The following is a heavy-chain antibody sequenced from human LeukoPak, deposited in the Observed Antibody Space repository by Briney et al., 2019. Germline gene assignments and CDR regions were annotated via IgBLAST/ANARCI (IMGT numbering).Heavy chain of an antibody. V-gene: IGHV3-48*02. Sequence: GGSLRLSRAASGFTFSTYSMNWVRQAPGKGLQWVSYISSSSDSTYYADSVKGRFTISRDNAKNSLYLQMNSLRDEDTALYYCARDVGRGDGMDVWGQGTTVTVSS. CDR2: ISSSSDST. CDR3: ARDVGRGDGMDV. J-gene: IGHJ6*02. CDR1: GFTFSTYS.